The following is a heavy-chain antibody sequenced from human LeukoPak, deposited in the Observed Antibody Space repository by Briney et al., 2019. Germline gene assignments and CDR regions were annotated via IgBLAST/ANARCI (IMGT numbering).Heavy chain of an antibody. Sequence: GGSLRLSCAASGFTFSDAWMSWVRQAPGMGLEWVGRIKSKTDGGTTDYAAPVKGRFTISRDDSKTTLCLQINSLKTEDTAVYYCTADMPASSRAADYWGQGTLVTVSS. CDR3: TADMPASSRAADY. CDR1: GFTFSDAW. CDR2: IKSKTDGGTT. J-gene: IGHJ4*02. V-gene: IGHV3-15*01. D-gene: IGHD2-15*01.